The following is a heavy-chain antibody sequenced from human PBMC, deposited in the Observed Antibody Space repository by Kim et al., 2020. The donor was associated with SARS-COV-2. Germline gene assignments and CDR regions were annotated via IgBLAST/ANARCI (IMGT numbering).Heavy chain of an antibody. CDR2: INPKSGCS. Sequence: ASVKVSCKASGYSFTDYYIHWVRQAPGQGLEWMGWINPKSGCSNIAQRFQGRVTMTRDTPISIAYMDLRMLTSDDTAVYYCARGPYSCGSGGYLLDPWGQ. D-gene: IGHD3-10*01. CDR3: ARGPYSCGSGGYLLDP. CDR1: GYSFTDYY. V-gene: IGHV1-2*02. J-gene: IGHJ5*02.